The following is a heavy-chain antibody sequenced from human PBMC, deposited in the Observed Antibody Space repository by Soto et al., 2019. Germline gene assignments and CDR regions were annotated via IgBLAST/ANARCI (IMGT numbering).Heavy chain of an antibody. V-gene: IGHV4-28*01. CDR1: GYSISSSNW. Sequence: QVQLQESGPGLVKPSDTLSLTCAVSGYSISSSNWWGWIRQPPGKGLEWIGYIYYSGTTYYNPSLKSRVTXSGXTSKTQCSLKLTSVTAVDTAVYYCARREIQGPIDYWGQGTLVTVSS. CDR2: IYYSGTT. J-gene: IGHJ4*02. D-gene: IGHD1-26*01. CDR3: ARREIQGPIDY.